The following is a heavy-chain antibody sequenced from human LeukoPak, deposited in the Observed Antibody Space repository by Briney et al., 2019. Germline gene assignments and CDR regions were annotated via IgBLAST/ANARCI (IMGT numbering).Heavy chain of an antibody. Sequence: GGSLRLSCAASGFTFSRYWMHWVRQAPGKGLVWVSRINSDGSSTSYADSVKGRSTISRDNAKNTLYLQMNSLRADDTAVYYCARGYYYDSSGSEDYWGQGTLVTVSS. D-gene: IGHD3-22*01. CDR2: INSDGSST. V-gene: IGHV3-74*01. CDR1: GFTFSRYW. CDR3: ARGYYYDSSGSEDY. J-gene: IGHJ4*02.